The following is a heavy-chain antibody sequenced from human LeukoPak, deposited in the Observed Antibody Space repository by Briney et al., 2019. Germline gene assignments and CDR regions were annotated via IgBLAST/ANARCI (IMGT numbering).Heavy chain of an antibody. CDR2: INYSGST. D-gene: IGHD6-19*01. V-gene: IGHV4-34*01. CDR3: ARRGVVVAGIERVDAFDI. J-gene: IGHJ3*02. Sequence: SETLSLTCAVYGGSLSGNSWMWIRQPRWKGLEWIGEINYSGSTNYNPSLKSRVTISLDTSKKQFSLRLTSVTAADTAVYYCARRGVVVAGIERVDAFDIWGLGTMVTVSS. CDR1: GGSLSGNS.